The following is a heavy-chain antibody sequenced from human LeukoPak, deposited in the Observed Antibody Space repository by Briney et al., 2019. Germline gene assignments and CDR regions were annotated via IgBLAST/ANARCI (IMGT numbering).Heavy chain of an antibody. V-gene: IGHV3-21*01. D-gene: IGHD1-14*01. CDR1: GFTFSSSA. J-gene: IGHJ3*02. Sequence: GGSLRLSCAASGFTFSSSAMNWVRQAPGKGLEWVSSINNVGSHIYYADSVKGRFTISRDNAKNSLYLQMNSLRAEDTAVYYCAREIPDDAFDIWGQGTMVTVSS. CDR3: AREIPDDAFDI. CDR2: INNVGSHI.